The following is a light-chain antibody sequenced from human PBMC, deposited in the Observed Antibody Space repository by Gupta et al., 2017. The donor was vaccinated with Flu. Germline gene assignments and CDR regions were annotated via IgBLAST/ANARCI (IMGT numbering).Light chain of an antibody. CDR2: EVT. CDR1: SSDVGGYNM. V-gene: IGLV2-8*01. J-gene: IGLJ1*01. CDR3: SSYTGSSNFDL. Sequence: QSALTQPPSASGSPGQSVTISCTGSSSDVGGYNMVSWYQQHPGKAPKLMIYEVTKRPSGVPERCSGSKSGNTASLTASGLQAEDEADYYCSSYTGSSNFDLFGTGTKVTVL.